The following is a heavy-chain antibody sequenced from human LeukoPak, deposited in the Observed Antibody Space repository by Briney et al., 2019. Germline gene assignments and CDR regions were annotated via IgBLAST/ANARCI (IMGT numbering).Heavy chain of an antibody. V-gene: IGHV4-59*01. J-gene: IGHJ4*02. CDR2: IYYSGST. CDR1: GGSISSYY. D-gene: IGHD2-2*01. CDR3: ARVRGNIVVVPAAVDY. Sequence: PSETLSLTCTVSGGSISSYYWSWIRQPPGKGLEWIGYIYYSGSTNYNPSLKSRVTISVDTSKNQFSLKLSSVTAADTAVYYCARVRGNIVVVPAAVDYWGQGTLVTVSS.